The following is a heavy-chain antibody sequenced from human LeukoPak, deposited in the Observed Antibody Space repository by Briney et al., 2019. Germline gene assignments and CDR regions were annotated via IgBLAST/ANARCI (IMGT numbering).Heavy chain of an antibody. CDR3: ASRHSKQQPYYYYMDI. Sequence: SETLSLTCTVSGDSISSGSYYWSWIRQPAGRGLEWIGRIYSNGDTKFNPPLKSRVTISLDTSKNQFSLKLSSATAADTAVYYCASRHSKQQPYYYYMDIWGKGTTVTVSS. CDR2: IYSNGDT. V-gene: IGHV4-61*02. CDR1: GDSISSGSYY. J-gene: IGHJ6*03. D-gene: IGHD6-13*01.